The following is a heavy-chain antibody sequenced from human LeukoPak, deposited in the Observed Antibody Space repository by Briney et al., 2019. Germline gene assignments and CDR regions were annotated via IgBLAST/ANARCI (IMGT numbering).Heavy chain of an antibody. J-gene: IGHJ4*02. CDR1: GGTISTSSYY. Sequence: SETLSLTCTVSGGTISTSSYYWGWIRQPPGKGLEWIANIYYSGSTHYNPSLNSRITISVDTSNNQFSLRLNSVTAADTAVYFCAKRGGTLAGNYIDSWGQGTLVTVSS. CDR3: AKRGGTLAGNYIDS. CDR2: IYYSGST. V-gene: IGHV4-39*01. D-gene: IGHD6-19*01.